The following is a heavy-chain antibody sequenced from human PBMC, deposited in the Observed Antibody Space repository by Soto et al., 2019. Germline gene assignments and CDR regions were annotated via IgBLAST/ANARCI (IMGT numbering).Heavy chain of an antibody. CDR1: GGSISSSNW. Sequence: SETLSLTCAVSGGSISSSNWWSWVRQPPGKGLEWIGEIYHSGSNNYNPSLKSRVTISVDKSKNQFSLKLSSVTAADTAVYYCARVSGSYYYGMDVWGQGTTVTVSS. CDR3: ARVSGSYYYGMDV. D-gene: IGHD1-26*01. J-gene: IGHJ6*02. CDR2: IYHSGSN. V-gene: IGHV4-4*02.